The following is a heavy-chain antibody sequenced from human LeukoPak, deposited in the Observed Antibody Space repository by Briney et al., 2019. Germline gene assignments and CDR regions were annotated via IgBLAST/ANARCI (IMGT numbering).Heavy chain of an antibody. CDR2: IWYDGSNK. CDR3: ARGIGRPAGKGYYFDH. CDR1: GFTSSSHG. Sequence: GRSLRLSCAASGFTSSSHGMQWVRQAPGKGLEWVAVIWYDGSNKYYTDSVKGRFTISRDNSKNTLYLQMNSLRAEDTAVYYCARGIGRPAGKGYYFDHWGQGTLVTVSS. D-gene: IGHD6-13*01. J-gene: IGHJ4*02. V-gene: IGHV3-33*01.